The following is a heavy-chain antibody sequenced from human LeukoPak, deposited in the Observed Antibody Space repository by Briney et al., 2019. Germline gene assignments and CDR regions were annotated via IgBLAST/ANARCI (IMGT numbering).Heavy chain of an antibody. D-gene: IGHD4/OR15-4a*01. Sequence: PGGSLRLSCTVPGFTVSSNSMSWVRQAPGKGLEWVSFYSGTTHYSDSVKGRFTISRDNSKNTLYLQMNSLRAEDTAVYYCARRAGAYSHPYDYWGQGTLVTVSS. CDR3: ARRAGAYSHPYDY. J-gene: IGHJ4*02. CDR1: GFTVSSNS. CDR2: YSGTT. V-gene: IGHV3-53*01.